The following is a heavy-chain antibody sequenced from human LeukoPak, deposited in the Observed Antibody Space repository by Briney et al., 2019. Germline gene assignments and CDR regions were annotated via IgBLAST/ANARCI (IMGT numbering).Heavy chain of an antibody. CDR3: ARGRDWNYAFDY. CDR2: VNPNSGGT. V-gene: IGHV1-2*03. CDR1: GFTFTGYY. D-gene: IGHD1-7*01. Sequence: LGASVKVSCKASGFTFTGYYIHWVRQAPGQGLEWMGWVNPNSGGTNYAQKLQGRVTMTTDTSTSTAYMELRSLKSDDTAVYYCARGRDWNYAFDYWGQGTLVTVSS. J-gene: IGHJ4*02.